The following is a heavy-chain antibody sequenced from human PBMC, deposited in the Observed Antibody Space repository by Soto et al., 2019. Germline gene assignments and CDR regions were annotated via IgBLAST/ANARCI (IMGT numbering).Heavy chain of an antibody. Sequence: QVQLVESGGGVVQPGWSLRLSCAASGFTFSSFGMHWVRQAPGTGLEWVAVIWYDANSKYFADSVKGRFTISRDNSKNTLYLQMSSLRAEDKAVYYCARELNTVITRDAFDSWGQGTMVTVSS. CDR2: IWYDANSK. CDR1: GFTFSSFG. CDR3: ARELNTVITRDAFDS. J-gene: IGHJ3*02. D-gene: IGHD4-17*01. V-gene: IGHV3-33*01.